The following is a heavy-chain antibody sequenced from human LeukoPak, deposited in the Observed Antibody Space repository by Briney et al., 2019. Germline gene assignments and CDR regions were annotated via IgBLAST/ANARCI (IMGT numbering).Heavy chain of an antibody. J-gene: IGHJ4*02. D-gene: IGHD3-10*01. CDR3: AKDLELFRY. CDR2: INHSGST. CDR1: GGSFSGYY. V-gene: IGHV4-34*01. Sequence: PSETLSLTCAVYGGSFSGYYWSWIRQPPGKGLEWIGEINHSGSTNYNPSLKSRVTISVDTSKNRFSLKLSSVTAADTAVYYCAKDLELFRYWGQGTLVTVSS.